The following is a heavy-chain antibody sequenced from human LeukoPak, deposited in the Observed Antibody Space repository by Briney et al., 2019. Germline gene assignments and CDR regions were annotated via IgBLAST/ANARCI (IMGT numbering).Heavy chain of an antibody. Sequence: SETLSLTCTVSGGSISSGDYYWRWIRQPPGKGLEWIGYIYYSGSTYYNPSLKSRVTISVDTSKNQFSLKLSSVTAADTAVYYCARTGTPGGLDYWGQGTLVTVSS. CDR2: IYYSGST. CDR1: GGSISSGDYY. J-gene: IGHJ4*02. D-gene: IGHD1-1*01. V-gene: IGHV4-30-4*01. CDR3: ARTGTPGGLDY.